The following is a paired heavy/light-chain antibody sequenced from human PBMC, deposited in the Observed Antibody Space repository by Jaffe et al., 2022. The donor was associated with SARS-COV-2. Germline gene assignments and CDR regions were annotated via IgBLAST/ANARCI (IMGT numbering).Heavy chain of an antibody. Sequence: DVQLLESGGGFVQPGGSLRLSCVASGFTFTSYAMSWVRQAPGKGLEWVSAISDSGAIRYYADSVKGRFTISRDNSKDTVYLQMNRLRAEDTALYFCAKEVAPYYDFWSGPNDAFDIWGQGTMVTVSS. CDR2: ISDSGAIR. D-gene: IGHD3-3*01. J-gene: IGHJ3*02. V-gene: IGHV3-23*01. CDR3: AKEVAPYYDFWSGPNDAFDI. CDR1: GFTFTSYA.
Light chain of an antibody. V-gene: IGKV3-11*01. Sequence: EIVLTQSPATVSLSPGERATLSCRANQSVSIYLAWYQRKPGQGPRLLIYDASNRATAIPARFSGSGSGTDFTLTISSLAPEDFAVYYCQQRSEWPPTFGQGTRLEIK. CDR2: DAS. J-gene: IGKJ5*01. CDR1: QSVSIY. CDR3: QQRSEWPPT.